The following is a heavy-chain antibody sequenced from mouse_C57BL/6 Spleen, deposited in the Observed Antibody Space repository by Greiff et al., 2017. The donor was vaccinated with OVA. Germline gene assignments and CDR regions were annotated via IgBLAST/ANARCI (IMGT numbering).Heavy chain of an antibody. D-gene: IGHD2-4*01. CDR1: GYTFTSYW. V-gene: IGHV1-72*01. Sequence: QVQLQQSGAELVKPGASVKLSCKASGYTFTSYWMHWVKQRPGRGLEWIGRIDPNSGGTKYNEKFKSKATLTVDKPSSTAYMQRSSLTSEDSAVYYCAREWDYDVFAYWGQGTLVTVSA. J-gene: IGHJ3*01. CDR3: AREWDYDVFAY. CDR2: IDPNSGGT.